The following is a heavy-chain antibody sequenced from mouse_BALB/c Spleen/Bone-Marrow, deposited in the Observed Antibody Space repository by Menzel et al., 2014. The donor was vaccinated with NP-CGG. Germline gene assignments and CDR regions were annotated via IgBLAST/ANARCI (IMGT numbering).Heavy chain of an antibody. CDR3: ARESKLRRRAWFAY. D-gene: IGHD2-12*01. CDR1: GFTFSSYG. J-gene: IGHJ3*01. Sequence: DVHLVESGGGLVQPGGSLKLSCAASGFTFSSYGMSWVRQTPDKRLELVATINSNGGSTYYPDSVQGRFTISRENAKNTLYLQMSSLKSEDTAMYYCARESKLRRRAWFAYWVQGTLVTVSA. V-gene: IGHV5-6-3*01. CDR2: INSNGGST.